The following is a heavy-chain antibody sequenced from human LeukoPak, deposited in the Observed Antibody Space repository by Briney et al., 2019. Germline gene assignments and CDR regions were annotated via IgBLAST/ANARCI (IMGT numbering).Heavy chain of an antibody. J-gene: IGHJ3*02. CDR3: ARCPGYYYDSSGYPTDAFDI. D-gene: IGHD3-22*01. Sequence: PSETLSLTCAVYGGSFSGYYWSRIRQPPGKELEWIGYIYYSGSTNYNPSLKSRVTISVDTSKNQFSLKLSSVTAADTAVYYCARCPGYYYDSSGYPTDAFDIWGQGTMVTVSS. CDR1: GGSFSGYY. V-gene: IGHV4-59*08. CDR2: IYYSGST.